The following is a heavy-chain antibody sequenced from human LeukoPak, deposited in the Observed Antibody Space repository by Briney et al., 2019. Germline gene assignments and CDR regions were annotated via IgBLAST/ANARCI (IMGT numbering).Heavy chain of an antibody. CDR1: GFTFGDYA. Sequence: GSLRLSCTASGFTFGDYAMSWVRQAPGKGLEWVGFIRCKAYGGTTEYAASVKGRFTISRDDSKSIAYLQMNSLKTEDTAVYYCTRVLGGYYYDSSGYYYAPDAFDIWGQGTMVTVSS. V-gene: IGHV3-49*04. J-gene: IGHJ3*02. D-gene: IGHD3-22*01. CDR2: IRCKAYGGTT. CDR3: TRVLGGYYYDSSGYYYAPDAFDI.